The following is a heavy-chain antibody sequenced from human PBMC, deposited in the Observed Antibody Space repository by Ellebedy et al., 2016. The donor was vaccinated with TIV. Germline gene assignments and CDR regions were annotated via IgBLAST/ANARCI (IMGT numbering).Heavy chain of an antibody. CDR1: GFTFSSYW. CDR2: IKQDESEK. CDR3: AGYGWPANFDP. V-gene: IGHV3-7*01. J-gene: IGHJ5*02. D-gene: IGHD2-15*01. Sequence: GESLKISCAASGFTFSSYWMSWVRQAPGKGLEWVANIKQDESEKYYADSVKGRFTISRDNSKNSLYLQMNSLRAEDTAVYYCAGYGWPANFDPWGQGILVTVSS.